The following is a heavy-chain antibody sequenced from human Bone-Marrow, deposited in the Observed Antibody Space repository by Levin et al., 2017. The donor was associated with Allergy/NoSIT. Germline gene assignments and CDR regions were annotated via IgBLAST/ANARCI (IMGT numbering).Heavy chain of an antibody. CDR1: GFTFSDYW. D-gene: IGHD3-10*01. CDR2: INRAGDII. CDR3: ARGGQVYGSGIFQYFYLDV. J-gene: IGHJ6*04. V-gene: IGHV3-74*01. Sequence: GGSLRLSCTESGFTFSDYWIHWVRQDPVKGLVWISRINRAGDIIAYEDSVKGRFSVSRDNANKRVHLQMNSLRAEDTATYYCARGGQVYGSGIFQYFYLDVWGRGTTFLVSS.